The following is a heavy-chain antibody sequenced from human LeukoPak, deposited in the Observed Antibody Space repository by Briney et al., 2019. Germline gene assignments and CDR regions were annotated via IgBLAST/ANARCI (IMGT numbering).Heavy chain of an antibody. D-gene: IGHD6-13*01. CDR2: VSVAGDT. CDR3: AREAWTSASGRHDA. J-gene: IGHJ5*02. CDR1: GFSFSSFA. Sequence: GGSLRLSRTASGFSFSSFAWSWVRQAPGEGLVWVSAVSVAGDTYYADSVKGRFTVSRDNSKNTLYLQMNSLRVEDTAVYFCAREAWTSASGRHDAWGQGTLVTVSS. V-gene: IGHV3-23*01.